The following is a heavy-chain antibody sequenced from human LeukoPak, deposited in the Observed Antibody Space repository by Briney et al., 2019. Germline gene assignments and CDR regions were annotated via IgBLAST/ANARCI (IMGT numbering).Heavy chain of an antibody. Sequence: PGRSLRLSGAASGFTFSSYAMSWVRQAPGKGLEWVSAISGSGGSTYYADSVKGRFTISRDNSKNTLYLQMNSLRAEDTAVYYCARSIGLTGGGVDVWGQGTTVTVSS. CDR1: GFTFSSYA. V-gene: IGHV3-23*01. CDR2: ISGSGGST. J-gene: IGHJ6*02. D-gene: IGHD3-9*01. CDR3: ARSIGLTGGGVDV.